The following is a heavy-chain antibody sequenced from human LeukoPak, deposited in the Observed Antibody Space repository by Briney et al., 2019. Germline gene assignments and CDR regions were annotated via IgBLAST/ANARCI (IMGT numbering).Heavy chain of an antibody. V-gene: IGHV3-30*04. CDR2: ISFDGKKE. D-gene: IGHD6-13*01. J-gene: IGHJ4*02. CDR3: ARVPIAAAGSYYFDY. Sequence: GGSLRLSCEASGFRLIKYAMRWVRQAPGRGLEWVAVISFDGKKEFYADSVKGRFTISRDNAKNSLCLQMNSLRAEDTAVYYCARVPIAAAGSYYFDYWGQGTLVTVSS. CDR1: GFRLIKYA.